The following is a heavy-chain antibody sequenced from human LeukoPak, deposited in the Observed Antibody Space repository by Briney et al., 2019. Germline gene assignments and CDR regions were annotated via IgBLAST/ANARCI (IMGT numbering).Heavy chain of an antibody. D-gene: IGHD1-20*01. J-gene: IGHJ6*04. CDR3: PNYNWNYGMDV. CDR1: GFTFSSYA. V-gene: IGHV3-23*01. Sequence: GGSLRLSCAASGFTFSSYAMSWVRQAPGKGLEWGSAISGSGGSTYYADSVKGRFTISRDNSKNTLYLQMNSLRAEDTAVYYCPNYNWNYGMDVWGKRTTVTVSS. CDR2: ISGSGGST.